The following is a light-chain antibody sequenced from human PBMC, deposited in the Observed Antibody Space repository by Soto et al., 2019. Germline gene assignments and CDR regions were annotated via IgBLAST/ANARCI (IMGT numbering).Light chain of an antibody. J-gene: IGKJ1*01. CDR1: QSISSS. V-gene: IGKV1-39*01. Sequence: DIRMTQSPSSLSASVGRIFASTCRASQSISSSLNWYQWKPGKAANLLIYAASSLQSGVPSRFSGSGSETDFTLTISSLQPEDFATYYCHQSYSTSWTFGQETQVEIK. CDR3: HQSYSTSWT. CDR2: AAS.